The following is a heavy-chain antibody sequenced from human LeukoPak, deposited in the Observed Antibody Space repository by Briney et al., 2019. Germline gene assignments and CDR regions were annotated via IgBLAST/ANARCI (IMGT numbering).Heavy chain of an antibody. D-gene: IGHD6-13*01. J-gene: IGHJ4*02. CDR3: ARAFLLYSSSWYRGSYFDY. Sequence: PSETLSLTCAVYGGSFSGYYWSWIRQPPGKGLEWIGEINHSGSTNYNPSLKSRVTLSVDTSKNQFSLKLSSVTAADTAVYYCARAFLLYSSSWYRGSYFDYWGQGTLVTVSS. V-gene: IGHV4-34*01. CDR1: GGSFSGYY. CDR2: INHSGST.